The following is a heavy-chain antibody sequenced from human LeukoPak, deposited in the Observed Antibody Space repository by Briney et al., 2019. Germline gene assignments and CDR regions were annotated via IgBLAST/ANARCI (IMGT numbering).Heavy chain of an antibody. J-gene: IGHJ3*02. Sequence: AGGSLRLSCAASGFTFSSYWMSWVRQAPGKGLEWVANIKQDGSEKYYVDSVKGRFTISRDNAKNSLYLQMNSLRAEDTAVYYCASGSWVGAFDIWGQGTMVTVSS. V-gene: IGHV3-7*01. CDR2: IKQDGSEK. CDR3: ASGSWVGAFDI. CDR1: GFTFSSYW. D-gene: IGHD7-27*01.